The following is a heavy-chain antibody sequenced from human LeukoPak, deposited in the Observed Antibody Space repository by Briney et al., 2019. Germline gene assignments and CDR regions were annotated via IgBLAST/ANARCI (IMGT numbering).Heavy chain of an antibody. D-gene: IGHD4-17*01. J-gene: IGHJ3*02. CDR1: GFTFSSYA. CDR2: ISYDGSNK. CDR3: ARLTTVTPNDAFDI. Sequence: GGSLRLSCAASGFTFSSYAMHWVRQAPGKGLEGGAVISYDGSNKYYADSVKGRFTISRDNSKNTLYLQMNSLRAEDTAVYYCARLTTVTPNDAFDIWGQGTMVTVSS. V-gene: IGHV3-30-3*01.